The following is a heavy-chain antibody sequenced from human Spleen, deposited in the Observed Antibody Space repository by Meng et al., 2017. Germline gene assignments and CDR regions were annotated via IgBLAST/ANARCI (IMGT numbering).Heavy chain of an antibody. CDR2: INPDTGDT. V-gene: IGHV1-2*06. CDR3: ARDEDISAAGKLFGDY. J-gene: IGHJ4*02. CDR1: GYTFTAYY. Sequence: QVQLVQSGAELKKPGASGKVSCKPSGYTFTAYYIHWVRQAPGQGLEWMGHINPDTGDTLYAQKFQGRVSMTGDTSISTAYVELSGLRSDDTAMYYCARDEDISAAGKLFGDYWGQGTLVTVSS. D-gene: IGHD6-25*01.